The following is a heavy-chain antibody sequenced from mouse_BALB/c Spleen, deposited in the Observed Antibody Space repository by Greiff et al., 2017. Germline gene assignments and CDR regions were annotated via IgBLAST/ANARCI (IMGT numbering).Heavy chain of an antibody. CDR3: ARAGWLPPLDY. D-gene: IGHD2-3*01. J-gene: IGHJ2*01. CDR2: INPYNDGT. Sequence: EVQLQESGPELVKPGASVKMSCKASGYTFTSYVMHWVKQKPGQGLEWIGYINPYNDGTKYNEKFKGKATLTSDKSSSTAYMELSSLTSEDSAVYYCARAGWLPPLDYWGQGTTLTVSS. CDR1: GYTFTSYV. V-gene: IGHV1-14*01.